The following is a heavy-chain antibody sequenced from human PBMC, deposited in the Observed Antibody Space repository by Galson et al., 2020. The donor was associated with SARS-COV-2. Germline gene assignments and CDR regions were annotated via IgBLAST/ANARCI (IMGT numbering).Heavy chain of an antibody. CDR2: ISAYNGNT. Sequence: ASVKVSCKASGYTFTSYGISWVRQAPGQGLEWMGWISAYNGNTNYAQKLQGRVTMTTDTSTSTAYMELRSLRSDDTAVYYCARDGSGSYLYYYYGMDVWGQGTTSPSP. V-gene: IGHV1-18*01. CDR3: ARDGSGSYLYYYYGMDV. J-gene: IGHJ6*02. CDR1: GYTFTSYG. D-gene: IGHD1-26*01.